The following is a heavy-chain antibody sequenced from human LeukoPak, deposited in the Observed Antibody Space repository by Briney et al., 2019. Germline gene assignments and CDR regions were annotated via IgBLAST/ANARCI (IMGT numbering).Heavy chain of an antibody. J-gene: IGHJ6*03. CDR2: ISRSGRAT. CDR3: ARVPGSHYYYYMDV. Sequence: GGSLRLSCAASGFRFDDFEMSWVRQVPGKGLEYVSGISRSGRATGYGDSVKGRFTISRDNAKNSLYLQMTSLRAEDTALYHCARVPGSHYYYYMDVWGKGTAVTVSS. CDR1: GFRFDDFE. V-gene: IGHV3-20*01.